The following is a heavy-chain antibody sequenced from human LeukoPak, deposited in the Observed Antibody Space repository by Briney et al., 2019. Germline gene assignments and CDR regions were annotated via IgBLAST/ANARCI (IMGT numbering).Heavy chain of an antibody. CDR2: ISSSSSYI. Sequence: GGSLRLSCAASGFTFSSYSMNWVRQAQGKGLEWVSSISSSSSYIYYADSVKGRFTISRDNAKNSLYLQVNSLRAEDTAVYYCAGELGPSSYFDYWGQGTLVTVSS. V-gene: IGHV3-21*01. J-gene: IGHJ4*02. CDR1: GFTFSSYS. CDR3: AGELGPSSYFDY. D-gene: IGHD1-26*01.